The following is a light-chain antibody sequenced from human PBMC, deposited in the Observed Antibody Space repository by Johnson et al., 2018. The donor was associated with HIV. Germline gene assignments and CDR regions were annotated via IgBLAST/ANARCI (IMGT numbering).Light chain of an antibody. CDR1: SSNIGNNY. CDR3: GTWDNSLSVFV. CDR2: DNN. V-gene: IGLV1-51*01. Sequence: QSALTQPPSVSAAPGQKVTISCSGSSSNIGNNYVSWYQQLPGTAPKLLIYDNNRRPSGVPDRFSGSKSGTSATLGITGLQTGDEADYFCGTWDNSLSVFVFGTGTKVTVL. J-gene: IGLJ1*01.